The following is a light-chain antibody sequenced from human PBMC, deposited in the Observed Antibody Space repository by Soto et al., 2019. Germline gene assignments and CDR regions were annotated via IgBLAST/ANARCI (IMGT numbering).Light chain of an antibody. V-gene: IGKV3-15*01. J-gene: IGKJ4*01. CDR2: GAS. Sequence: EIVMTQSPGTLSVSPGDRATLSCRSSQSIGTNLAWYRQKPGHPPRLLIYGASTRAIGIAARFTGSGSGTECTLTIGSLQSEDFAVYYCQQYHKWPPFTFGGGTKVDIK. CDR3: QQYHKWPPFT. CDR1: QSIGTN.